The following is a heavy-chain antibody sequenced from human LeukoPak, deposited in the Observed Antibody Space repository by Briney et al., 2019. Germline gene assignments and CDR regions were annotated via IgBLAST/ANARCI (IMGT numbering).Heavy chain of an antibody. CDR3: ASTHCSGGSCYPYYFDY. V-gene: IGHV3-33*01. CDR2: IWYDGSNK. Sequence: SGGSLRHSCAASGFTFSSYGMHWVRQAPGKGLEWVAVIWYDGSNKYYADSVKGRFTISRDNSKNTLYLQMNSLRAEDTAVYYCASTHCSGGSCYPYYFDYWGQGTLVTVSS. CDR1: GFTFSSYG. D-gene: IGHD2-15*01. J-gene: IGHJ4*02.